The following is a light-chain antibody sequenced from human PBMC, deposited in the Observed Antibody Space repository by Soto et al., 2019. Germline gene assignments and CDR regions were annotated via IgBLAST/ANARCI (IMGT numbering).Light chain of an antibody. CDR2: GST. CDR1: SYNIGAGYD. V-gene: IGLV1-40*01. J-gene: IGLJ1*01. Sequence: QSVLSQPPSVSGAPGQRVTISCTGSSYNIGAGYDAHWFQQVPGTAPKLLIYGSTNRPSGVPDRFSGSKSGTSASLAITGLQAEDEADYYCQSYDSSLGGNYVIDTGTKLTV. CDR3: QSYDSSLGGNYV.